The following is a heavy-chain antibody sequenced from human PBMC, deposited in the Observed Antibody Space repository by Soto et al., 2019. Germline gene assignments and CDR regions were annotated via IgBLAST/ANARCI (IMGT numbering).Heavy chain of an antibody. CDR3: AISNTAMVPRFDY. CDR2: IYYSGST. D-gene: IGHD5-18*01. CDR1: GGSMSSYY. Sequence: QVQLQESGPGLVKPSETLSLTCTVSGGSMSSYYWSWIRQPPGKGLEWIGYIYYSGSTNYNPSLNSRVTISGDTSRNQFSLKLSSVTAADTALYYCAISNTAMVPRFDYWGQGTRVIVSS. J-gene: IGHJ4*02. V-gene: IGHV4-59*08.